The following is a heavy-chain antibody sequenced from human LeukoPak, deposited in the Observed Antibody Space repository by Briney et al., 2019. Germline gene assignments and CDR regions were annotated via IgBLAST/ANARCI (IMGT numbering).Heavy chain of an antibody. V-gene: IGHV3-13*01. Sequence: GGSLRLSCAASGFTFSSYDMHWVRQTTGKGLEWVSAIGTAGDTYYPGSVKGRFTISRENAKNSLYLQMDSLRAGDTAVYYCARGDSSGYQRNTKLDYWGQGTLVTVSS. J-gene: IGHJ4*02. D-gene: IGHD3-22*01. CDR1: GFTFSSYD. CDR2: IGTAGDT. CDR3: ARGDSSGYQRNTKLDY.